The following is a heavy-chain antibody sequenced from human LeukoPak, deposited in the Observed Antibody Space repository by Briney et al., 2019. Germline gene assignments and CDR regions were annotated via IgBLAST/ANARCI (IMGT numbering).Heavy chain of an antibody. V-gene: IGHV4-59*01. D-gene: IGHD2-21*02. CDR2: IYDSAIP. J-gene: IGHJ3*02. Sequence: SETLSLTCTVSGGSMRRAYWSWIRQPPGKGLEWIGSIYDSAIPNYNPSLKSRVTMSVDTSKNQFFLKLTSVTAADTAAYYCARVVTAVGWPFDIWGQGTMVTVSS. CDR1: GGSMRRAY. CDR3: ARVVTAVGWPFDI.